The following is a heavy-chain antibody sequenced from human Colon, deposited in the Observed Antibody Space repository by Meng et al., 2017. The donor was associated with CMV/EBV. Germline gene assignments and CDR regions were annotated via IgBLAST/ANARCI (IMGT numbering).Heavy chain of an antibody. CDR3: GRDLSGERDH. Sequence: EGELVESGGGFVPPGGSLRLSCAGSGFIFSNYWMHWVRQVPGGGLLWVSRIDNYGTITSYADSVKGRFTISRDNAKNTLYLQIDSLRVDDSAVYYCGRDLSGERDHWGQGTLVTVSS. J-gene: IGHJ4*02. V-gene: IGHV3-74*01. CDR2: IDNYGTIT. CDR1: GFIFSNYW. D-gene: IGHD1-26*01.